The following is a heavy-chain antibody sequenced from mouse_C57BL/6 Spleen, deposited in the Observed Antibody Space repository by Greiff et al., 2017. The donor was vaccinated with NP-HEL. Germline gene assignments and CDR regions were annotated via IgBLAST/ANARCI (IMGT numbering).Heavy chain of an antibody. J-gene: IGHJ2*01. CDR3: TTRGIPTIVTTSYYVDY. V-gene: IGHV14-1*01. D-gene: IGHD2-5*01. CDR2: IDPEDGDT. CDR1: GFNIKDYY. Sequence: VQLQQSGAELVRPGASVKLSCTASGFNIKDYYMHWVKQRPEQGLEWIGRIDPEDGDTEYAPKFQGKATMTADTSSNTAYLQLSSLTSEDTAGYYCTTRGIPTIVTTSYYVDYWGQGTTLTVSS.